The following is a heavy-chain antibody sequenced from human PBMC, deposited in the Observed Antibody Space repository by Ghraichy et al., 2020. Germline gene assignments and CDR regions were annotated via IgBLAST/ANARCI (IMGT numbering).Heavy chain of an antibody. V-gene: IGHV3-7*01. Sequence: GGSLRLSCAASGFTFSTYWMSWVRQAPGKGLEWVANIKQDGSEKYYVDSVKGRFTISRDNAKNSLYLQMNSLRAEDTAVYYCARGSFDSVGGSQPAGCRGPGTPVTVSS. D-gene: IGHD3-16*01. CDR1: GFTFSTYW. J-gene: IGHJ4*02. CDR2: IKQDGSEK. CDR3: ARGSFDSVGGSQPAGC.